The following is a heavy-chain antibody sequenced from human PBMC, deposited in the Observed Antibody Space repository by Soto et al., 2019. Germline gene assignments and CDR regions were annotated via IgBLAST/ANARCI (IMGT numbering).Heavy chain of an antibody. Sequence: SVKVSWKASGGTFSSYAISWVRQAPGQGLEWMGGIIPIFGTANYAQKFQGRVTITADESTSTAYMELSSLRSEDTAVYYCAGSTIFGLVITAYWGQGTLVTVSS. CDR3: AGSTIFGLVITAY. CDR1: GGTFSSYA. CDR2: IIPIFGTA. D-gene: IGHD3-3*01. J-gene: IGHJ4*02. V-gene: IGHV1-69*13.